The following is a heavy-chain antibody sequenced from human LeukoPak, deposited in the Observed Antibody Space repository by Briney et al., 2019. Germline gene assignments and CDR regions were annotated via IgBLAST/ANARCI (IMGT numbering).Heavy chain of an antibody. D-gene: IGHD2-15*01. Sequence: GGSLRLSCAASGFTFSGYGMHWVRQAPGKGLEWVAFIRYDGSNEYYADSVKGRFTISRDKSKNTLSLQMNGLRVEDTAVYYRAKVMPPGRIRFYSYYMDVWGKGTTVTVSS. CDR2: IRYDGSNE. CDR3: AKVMPPGRIRFYSYYMDV. CDR1: GFTFSGYG. V-gene: IGHV3-30*02. J-gene: IGHJ6*03.